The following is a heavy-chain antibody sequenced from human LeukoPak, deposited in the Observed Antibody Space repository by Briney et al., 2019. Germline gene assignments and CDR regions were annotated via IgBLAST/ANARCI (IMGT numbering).Heavy chain of an antibody. CDR3: ARDSHYYDSSGYGTLPY. V-gene: IGHV3-7*01. D-gene: IGHD3-22*01. CDR1: GFTFSSYW. Sequence: GSLRLSCAASGFTFSSYWMSWVRQAPGKGPEWVANIKQDGSEKYYVDSVKGRFTISRDNAKNSLYLQMNSLRAEDTAVYYCARDSHYYDSSGYGTLPYWGQGTLVTVSS. J-gene: IGHJ4*02. CDR2: IKQDGSEK.